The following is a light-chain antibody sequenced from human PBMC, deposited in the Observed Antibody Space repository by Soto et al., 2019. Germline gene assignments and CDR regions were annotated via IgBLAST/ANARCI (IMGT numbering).Light chain of an antibody. CDR1: QSVSSY. V-gene: IGKV3-20*01. Sequence: IVLTKSPATLSLSPGERATLSCRASQSVSSYLAWYQQKPGQAPRLLIYGASTRATDVPDRFSGSGSGADFTLAFGILEPEDIATHYCQEYDHLPITFGQGTRLEIK. CDR2: GAS. CDR3: QEYDHLPIT. J-gene: IGKJ5*01.